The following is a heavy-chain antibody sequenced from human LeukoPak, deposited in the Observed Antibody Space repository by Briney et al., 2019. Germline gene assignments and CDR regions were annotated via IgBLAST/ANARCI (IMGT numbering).Heavy chain of an antibody. CDR3: AKEPQELAAPWYFDL. CDR2: IGHDGTVQ. CDR1: GFTFSLYG. J-gene: IGHJ2*01. V-gene: IGHV3-30*02. D-gene: IGHD6-13*01. Sequence: GGSLRLSCAASGFTFSLYGMHWVRQAPGKRLEWLGVIGHDGTVQYYADSVKGRFTISRDNPKRTLYLQLNTLRAEDSAVYYCAKEPQELAAPWYFDLWGRGTLVTVSS.